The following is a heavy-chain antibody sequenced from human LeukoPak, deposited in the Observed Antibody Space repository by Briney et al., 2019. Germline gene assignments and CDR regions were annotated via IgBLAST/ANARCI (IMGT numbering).Heavy chain of an antibody. J-gene: IGHJ6*02. D-gene: IGHD2-15*01. CDR3: ARERHIYCSGGSCYPMDV. CDR2: ISGSGGST. Sequence: GGSLRLSCAASGFTFSSYAMSWVRQAPGKGLEWVSAISGSGGSTYYADSVKGRFTISRDNSKNTLYLQTNSLRAEDTAVYYCARERHIYCSGGSCYPMDVWGQGTTVTVSS. V-gene: IGHV3-23*01. CDR1: GFTFSSYA.